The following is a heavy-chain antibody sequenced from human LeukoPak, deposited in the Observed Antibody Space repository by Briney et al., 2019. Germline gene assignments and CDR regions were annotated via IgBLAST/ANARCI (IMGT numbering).Heavy chain of an antibody. CDR1: GFTFSSYE. J-gene: IGHJ4*02. Sequence: PGGSLRLSCAASGFTFSSYEMNWVRQAPGKGLEWVSYISSSGSTIYYADSVKGRFTISRDNAKNSLNLQMNSLRAEDTAVYYCARDSGYSSSWAPFDYWGQGTLVTVSS. CDR3: ARDSGYSSSWAPFDY. CDR2: ISSSGSTI. D-gene: IGHD6-13*01. V-gene: IGHV3-48*03.